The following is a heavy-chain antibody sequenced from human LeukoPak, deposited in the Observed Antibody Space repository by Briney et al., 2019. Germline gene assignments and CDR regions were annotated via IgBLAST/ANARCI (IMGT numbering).Heavy chain of an antibody. CDR2: IKQDGSEK. Sequence: GGSLRLSCAASGFTFSSYWMSWVRQAPGKGLEWVANIKQDGSEKYYVDSVKGRFTISRDNAKNSLYLQMNSLRAEDTAVYYCARGGYDYVWGSCRPPPFDYWGQGTLVTVSS. V-gene: IGHV3-7*01. CDR1: GFTFSSYW. J-gene: IGHJ4*02. CDR3: ARGGYDYVWGSCRPPPFDY. D-gene: IGHD3-16*02.